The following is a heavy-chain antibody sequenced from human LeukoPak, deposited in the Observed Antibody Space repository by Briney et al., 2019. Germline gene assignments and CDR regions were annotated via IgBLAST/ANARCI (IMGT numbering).Heavy chain of an antibody. CDR1: SDSIISSSYY. V-gene: IGHV4-39*01. Sequence: SETLPLTCTVSSDSIISSSYYWGWVRQPPGKGLEWIGSIYYSGRTDYNPSLKSRVTISVDTSKNQFSLKLNSVTAADTAVYYCARHTAQYYFGSGSLDSWGRGTLVTVSS. CDR2: IYYSGRT. D-gene: IGHD3-10*01. CDR3: ARHTAQYYFGSGSLDS. J-gene: IGHJ4*02.